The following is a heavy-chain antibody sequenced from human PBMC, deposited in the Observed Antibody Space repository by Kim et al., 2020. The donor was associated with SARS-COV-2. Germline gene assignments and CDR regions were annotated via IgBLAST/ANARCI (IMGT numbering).Heavy chain of an antibody. CDR2: IEPSDSHA. CDR3: ARHGSGSLLSYFGL. CDR1: GYTFTNYW. J-gene: IGHJ2*01. Sequence: GESLKISCKASGYTFTNYWINWVRQMPGKGLEWVGRIEPSDSHARYSPSFQGHVTISIDKSINTAYLQWSSLKASDTAIYYCARHGSGSLLSYFGLWGRG. V-gene: IGHV5-10-1*01. D-gene: IGHD3-10*01.